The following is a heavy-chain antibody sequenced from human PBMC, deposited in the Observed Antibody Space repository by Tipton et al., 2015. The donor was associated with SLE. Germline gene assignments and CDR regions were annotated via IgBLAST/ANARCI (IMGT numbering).Heavy chain of an antibody. D-gene: IGHD3-3*01. J-gene: IGHJ6*03. V-gene: IGHV1-46*01. Sequence: QSGAEVKKPGASVKVSCKASGYTFTSYYMHWVRQAPGQGLEWMGIINPSGGSTSYAQKFQGRVTMTRDTSTSTVYMELSSLRSEDTAVYCCARGDSRFLEWAQPPYCMDVWGKGTTVTVSS. CDR3: ARGDSRFLEWAQPPYCMDV. CDR2: INPSGGST. CDR1: GYTFTSYY.